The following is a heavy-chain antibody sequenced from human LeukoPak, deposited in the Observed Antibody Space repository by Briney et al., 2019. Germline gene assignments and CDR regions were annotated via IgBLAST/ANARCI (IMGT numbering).Heavy chain of an antibody. V-gene: IGHV3-23*01. CDR2: ISDSGGGT. D-gene: IGHD3-16*01. Sequence: GGSLRLSCAASGFTFSNFAMSWVRQAPGKGLQWVSAISDSGGGTFYADAVKGRFTISRDNSKNTLYLQMNSLRAEDTAVYYCAKVGVGWVAFEYWGQGTLVTVSS. J-gene: IGHJ4*02. CDR1: GFTFSNFA. CDR3: AKVGVGWVAFEY.